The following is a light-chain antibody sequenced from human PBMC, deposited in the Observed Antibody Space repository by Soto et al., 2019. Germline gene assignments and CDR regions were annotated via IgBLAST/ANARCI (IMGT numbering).Light chain of an antibody. CDR2: GTF. J-gene: IGKJ1*01. Sequence: EIVLTQSPGTLSVSPGERATLSCRASETISSDKLAWYKQKPGQPPSLLIYGTFSRATGIPDRFSGSGSGTDFTLTISRLEPEDSAIYYCQQYGSWTFGQGTKV. V-gene: IGKV3-20*01. CDR3: QQYGSWT. CDR1: ETISSDK.